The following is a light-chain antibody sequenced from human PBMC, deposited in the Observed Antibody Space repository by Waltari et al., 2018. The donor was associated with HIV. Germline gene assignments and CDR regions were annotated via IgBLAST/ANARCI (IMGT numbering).Light chain of an antibody. Sequence: QSVLTQPPSVSGAPGQRVTISCTGSSSNIGAQYAVHWYQPLPGTAPKVLIHGTSARPSGVPDRFSGSKSATSASLVITGLQAEDEGNYYCQSYDSSLSGWVFGGGTKLTVL. CDR1: SSNIGAQYA. CDR2: GTS. CDR3: QSYDSSLSGWV. V-gene: IGLV1-40*01. J-gene: IGLJ3*02.